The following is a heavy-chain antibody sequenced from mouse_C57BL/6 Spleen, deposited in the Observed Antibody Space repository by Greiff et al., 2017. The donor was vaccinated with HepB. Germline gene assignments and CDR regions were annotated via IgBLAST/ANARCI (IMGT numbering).Heavy chain of an antibody. J-gene: IGHJ3*01. CDR3: ASHCSSYVEVAY. D-gene: IGHD1-1*01. Sequence: EVKLVESGGGLVKPGGSLKLSCAASGFTFSDYGMHWVRQAPEKGLEWVAYISSGSSTIYYADTVKGRFTISRDNAKNTLFLQMTSLRSEETAMYYCASHCSSYVEVAYWGQGTLVTVSA. CDR1: GFTFSDYG. V-gene: IGHV5-17*01. CDR2: ISSGSSTI.